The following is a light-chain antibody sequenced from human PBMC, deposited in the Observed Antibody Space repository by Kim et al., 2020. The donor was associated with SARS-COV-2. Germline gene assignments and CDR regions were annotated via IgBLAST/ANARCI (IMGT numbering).Light chain of an antibody. CDR2: DAS. CDR3: QQYDNLPSWT. CDR1: QDISNY. J-gene: IGKJ2*02. V-gene: IGKV1-33*01. Sequence: DIQMTQSPSSLSASVGDRVTITCQASQDISNYLNWYQQKPGKAPKLLIYDASNLETGVPSRFSGSGSGTDFTFTISSLQPEDIATYYCQQYDNLPSWTFDQVTKLEI.